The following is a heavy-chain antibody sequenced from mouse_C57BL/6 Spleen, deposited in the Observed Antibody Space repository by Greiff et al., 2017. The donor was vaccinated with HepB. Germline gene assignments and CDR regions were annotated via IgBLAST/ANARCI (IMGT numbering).Heavy chain of an antibody. J-gene: IGHJ2*01. Sequence: DVMLVESGEGLVKPGGSLKLSCAASGFTFSSYAMSWVRQTPEKRLEWVAYISSGGDYIYYADTVKGRFTISRDNARNTLYLQMSSLKSEDTAMYYCTREKAYYGSSYYFDYWGQGTTLTVSS. CDR2: ISSGGDYI. CDR3: TREKAYYGSSYYFDY. D-gene: IGHD1-1*01. CDR1: GFTFSSYA. V-gene: IGHV5-9-1*02.